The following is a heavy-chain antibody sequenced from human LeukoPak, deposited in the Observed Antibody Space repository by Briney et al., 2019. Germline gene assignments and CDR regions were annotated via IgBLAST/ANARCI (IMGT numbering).Heavy chain of an antibody. J-gene: IGHJ4*02. CDR3: AKDSHIVVVVAATVDY. CDR2: ISYDGSNK. CDR1: GFTFSSYG. Sequence: GRSLRLSCAASGFTFSSYGMHWVRQAPGKGLEWVAVISYDGSNKYYADSVKGRFTISRDNSKNTLYLQMNSLRAEDTAVNYCAKDSHIVVVVAATVDYWGQGTLVTVSS. V-gene: IGHV3-30*18. D-gene: IGHD2-15*01.